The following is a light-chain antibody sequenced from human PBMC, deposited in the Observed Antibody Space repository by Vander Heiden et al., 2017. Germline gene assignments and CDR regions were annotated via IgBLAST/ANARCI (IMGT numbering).Light chain of an antibody. CDR1: QSLLHSNGYKY. Sequence: DIVMTQSPISLPVTPGEPASISCRSSQSLLHSNGYKYLDWYLQKPGQSPQLLIYLGSNRASGVPDRFSGSGSGTDFTLKISRVEAGDVGVYYCMQALQTPLTFGQGTMVEIK. CDR3: MQALQTPLT. V-gene: IGKV2-28*01. J-gene: IGKJ1*01. CDR2: LGS.